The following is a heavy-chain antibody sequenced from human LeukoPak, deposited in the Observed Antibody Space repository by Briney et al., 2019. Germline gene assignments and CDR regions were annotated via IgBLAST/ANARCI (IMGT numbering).Heavy chain of an antibody. J-gene: IGHJ4*02. CDR2: ISSNGGST. V-gene: IGHV3-64*01. D-gene: IGHD1-1*01. CDR1: GFTFSSYA. CDR3: ARETSDWNDYFDY. Sequence: GGSLRLSCAASGFTFSSYAMHWVRQAPGKGLEYVSAISSNGGSTYYANSVKGRFTISRDNSKNTLYLQMGSLRAEDMAVYYCARETSDWNDYFDYWGQGTLVTVSS.